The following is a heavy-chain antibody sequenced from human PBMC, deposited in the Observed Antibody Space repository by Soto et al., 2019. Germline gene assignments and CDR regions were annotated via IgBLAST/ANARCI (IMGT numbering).Heavy chain of an antibody. CDR3: ARVLDSCSGGTCFSGYYYYMDV. CDR1: GGSISSYY. D-gene: IGHD2-15*01. CDR2: IYYNGNT. V-gene: IGHV4-59*01. Sequence: QVQLQESGPGLVKPSEPLSLTCTVSGGSISSYYWSWIRQPPGKGLEWIGYIYYNGNTNYNPSLKSRVTISVDTSKNQFSLELSSVTPADTAVYYCARVLDSCSGGTCFSGYYYYMDVWGKGTTVTVSS. J-gene: IGHJ6*03.